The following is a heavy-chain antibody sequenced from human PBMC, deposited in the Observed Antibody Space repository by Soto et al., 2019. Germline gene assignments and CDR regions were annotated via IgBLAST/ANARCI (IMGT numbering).Heavy chain of an antibody. Sequence: GESLKISCQASGYTFSAFWITWVRQMPGKGLEWMATIDPRDSYSNHSLSFQGHVTISADKSIGSAYLHWSTLEASDTAIYYCARLSTGFCTKNTCQHYFGMDVWGQGTTVTVSS. CDR1: GYTFSAFW. V-gene: IGHV5-10-1*01. CDR2: IDPRDSYS. D-gene: IGHD2-8*01. CDR3: ARLSTGFCTKNTCQHYFGMDV. J-gene: IGHJ6*02.